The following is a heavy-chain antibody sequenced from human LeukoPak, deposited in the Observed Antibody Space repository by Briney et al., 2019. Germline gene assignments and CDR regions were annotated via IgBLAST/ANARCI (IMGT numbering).Heavy chain of an antibody. CDR2: ISYDGSNK. J-gene: IGHJ4*02. D-gene: IGHD3-10*01. V-gene: IGHV3-30*04. Sequence: PGGSLRLSCGASGFTFSSYAMHWVRQAPGKGLEWVAVISYDGSNKYYADSVKGRFTISRDNSKNTLYLQMNSLRAEDTAVYYCARDLFYYGSGSYYNGIDYWGQGTLVTVSS. CDR3: ARDLFYYGSGSYYNGIDY. CDR1: GFTFSSYA.